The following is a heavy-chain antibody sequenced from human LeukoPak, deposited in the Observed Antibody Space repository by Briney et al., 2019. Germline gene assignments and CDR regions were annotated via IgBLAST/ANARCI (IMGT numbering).Heavy chain of an antibody. CDR2: ISAYNGNT. V-gene: IGHV1-18*01. J-gene: IGHJ6*02. CDR3: ARDTQLATYYGMDV. D-gene: IGHD1-26*01. Sequence: ASVKVSCKASGYTFTSYGISWVRQGPGQGLEWMGWISAYNGNTNYAQKLQGRVTMTTDTSTSTAYMELRSLRSDDTAVYYCARDTQLATYYGMDVWGQGTTVTVSS. CDR1: GYTFTSYG.